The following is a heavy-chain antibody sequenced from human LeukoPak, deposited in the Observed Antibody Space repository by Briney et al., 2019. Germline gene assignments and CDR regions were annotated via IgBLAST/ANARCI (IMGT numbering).Heavy chain of an antibody. D-gene: IGHD5-18*01. CDR1: GGTFSSYA. J-gene: IGHJ4*02. V-gene: IGHV1-69*04. Sequence: GASVKVSCKASGGTFSSYAISWVRQAPGQGLEWMGRIIPILGIANYAQKFQGRVTITADKSTSTAYMELSSLRSEDTAVYYCARDGVDTAMVTIDYWGQGTLVTVSS. CDR3: ARDGVDTAMVTIDY. CDR2: IIPILGIA.